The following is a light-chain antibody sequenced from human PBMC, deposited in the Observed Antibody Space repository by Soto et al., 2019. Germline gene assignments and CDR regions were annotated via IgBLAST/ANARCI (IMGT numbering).Light chain of an antibody. CDR1: QSISSRY. CDR3: QQYGTSFYN. CDR2: AAS. J-gene: IGKJ2*01. Sequence: EGVLTQSPGTLSLSPGERVTLSCRASQSISSRYVAWYQQKPGQAPRLLIYAASSRAAGIPDRFSGSGSGTDFTLTISRLEAEDSAVYYCQQYGTSFYNFAQGTKLEIK. V-gene: IGKV3-20*01.